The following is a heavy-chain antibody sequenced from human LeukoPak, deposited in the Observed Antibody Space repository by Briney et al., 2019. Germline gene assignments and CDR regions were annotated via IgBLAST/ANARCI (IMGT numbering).Heavy chain of an antibody. J-gene: IGHJ5*02. CDR2: IYYSGST. CDR1: GGSISSYY. Sequence: NSSETLSLTCTVSGGSISSYYWSWIRQPPGKGLEWIGYIYYSGSTNYNPSLKSRVTISVDTSKNQFSLKLSSVTAADTAVYYCASSPPLWFGDFPGGWFDPWGQGTLVTVSS. D-gene: IGHD3-10*01. CDR3: ASSPPLWFGDFPGGWFDP. V-gene: IGHV4-59*01.